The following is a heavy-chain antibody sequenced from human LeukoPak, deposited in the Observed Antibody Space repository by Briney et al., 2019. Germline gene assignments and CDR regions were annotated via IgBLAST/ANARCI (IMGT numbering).Heavy chain of an antibody. CDR1: GFTLSNYW. Sequence: PGGSLRLSCAASGFTLSNYWMHWVRQAPGKGPVWVSRINPDGSRIDYAESVRGRFTISRGSAKNTLYLQMNSLRAEDTAVYYCSRDSVGADDYWGQGTLVTVSS. CDR3: SRDSVGADDY. J-gene: IGHJ4*02. V-gene: IGHV3-74*01. D-gene: IGHD1-26*01. CDR2: INPDGSRI.